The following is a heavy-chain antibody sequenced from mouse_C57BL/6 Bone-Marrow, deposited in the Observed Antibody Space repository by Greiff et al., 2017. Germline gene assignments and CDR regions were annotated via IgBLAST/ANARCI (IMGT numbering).Heavy chain of an antibody. D-gene: IGHD1-1*01. Sequence: QVQLQQSGAELARPGASVKLSCKASGYTFTSYGISWVKQSTGQGLEWIGVIYPRSGNTYYNEKFKGEATLTADKSSSTAYMELRSLTSEDSAIYICARGRITTVVARFAYWGEGTLVTVSA. CDR3: ARGRITTVVARFAY. J-gene: IGHJ3*01. V-gene: IGHV1-81*01. CDR1: GYTFTSYG. CDR2: IYPRSGNT.